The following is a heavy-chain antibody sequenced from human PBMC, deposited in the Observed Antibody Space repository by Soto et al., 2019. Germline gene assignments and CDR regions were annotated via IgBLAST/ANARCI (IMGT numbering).Heavy chain of an antibody. V-gene: IGHV1-18*01. CDR1: GYTFSTYG. CDR2: INPLKGDT. CDR3: ARVKVPAAILGAFDL. Sequence: QAQLVQSGGEMRKPGASVTVSCKASGYTFSTYGITWVRQAPGQGLEWMGWINPLKGDTNSAARFQDRLTMTTDTSTRTAYVELRSLTSDDTAVYYCARVKVPAAILGAFDLWGQGTVVTVSS. D-gene: IGHD2-2*02. J-gene: IGHJ3*01.